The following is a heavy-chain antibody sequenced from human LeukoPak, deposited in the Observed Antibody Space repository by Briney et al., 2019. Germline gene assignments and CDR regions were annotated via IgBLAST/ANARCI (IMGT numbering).Heavy chain of an antibody. J-gene: IGHJ4*02. CDR3: AKDRTPRYYYDSSPPDY. V-gene: IGHV3-48*03. CDR2: ISDTGFTI. Sequence: GGSLRLSCAASGFTFSSYEMNWVRQAPGKGLEWVSYISDTGFTIYYADSVKGRFTISRDNAKNSLYLQMNSLRAEDTAVYYCAKDRTPRYYYDSSPPDYWGQGTLVTVSS. D-gene: IGHD3-22*01. CDR1: GFTFSSYE.